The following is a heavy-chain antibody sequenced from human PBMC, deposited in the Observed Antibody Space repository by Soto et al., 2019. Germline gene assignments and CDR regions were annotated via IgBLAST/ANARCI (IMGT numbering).Heavy chain of an antibody. V-gene: IGHV1-69*13. D-gene: IGHD3-10*01. CDR1: GGTFSSYA. Sequence: SVKVSCKASGGTFSSYAISWVRQAPGQGLEWMGGIIPIFGTANYAQKFQGRVTITADESTSTAYMELSSLRSEDTAVYYCARDRGYYGSGSYYPQDYYYYGMDVWGQGTTVTVLL. CDR2: IIPIFGTA. J-gene: IGHJ6*02. CDR3: ARDRGYYGSGSYYPQDYYYYGMDV.